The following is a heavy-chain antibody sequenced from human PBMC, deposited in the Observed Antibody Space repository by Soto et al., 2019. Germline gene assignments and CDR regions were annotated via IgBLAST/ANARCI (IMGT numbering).Heavy chain of an antibody. J-gene: IGHJ3*02. Sequence: SETLSLTCIVSGDSISSGDYYWSWIRQHPGKGLEWIGYIIYSGSTHSNPSLKSRVTLSVDTSKNQFSLKLSSVTAADTAVYYCARLYGLDAFDIWGQGTMVTVSS. CDR1: GDSISSGDYY. V-gene: IGHV4-31*03. CDR3: ARLYGLDAFDI. D-gene: IGHD3-16*02. CDR2: IIYSGST.